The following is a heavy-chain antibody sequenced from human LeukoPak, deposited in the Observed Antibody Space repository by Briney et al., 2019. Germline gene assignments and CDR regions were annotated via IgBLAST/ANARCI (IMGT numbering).Heavy chain of an antibody. J-gene: IGHJ4*02. CDR1: GGSISSYY. CDR2: IYYSGST. V-gene: IGHV4-59*01. CDR3: ARVGPAGATQPFDY. D-gene: IGHD1-26*01. Sequence: PSETLSLTCTVSGGSISSYYWSWIRQPPGKGLEWIGYIYYSGSTNYNPSLKSRVTISVDTSKNQFSLKLSSVTAADTAVYYCARVGPAGATQPFDYWGQGTLVTVSS.